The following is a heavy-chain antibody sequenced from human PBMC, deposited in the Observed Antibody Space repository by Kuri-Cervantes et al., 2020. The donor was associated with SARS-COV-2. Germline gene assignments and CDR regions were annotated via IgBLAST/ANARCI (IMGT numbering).Heavy chain of an antibody. J-gene: IGHJ5*02. Sequence: SQTLSLPCAFYGGSLSGSYWSWIRQSPGKRLEWIGEVNHKGGANYNPSLRSRVTISVDPSKAPFSLNLISVTAAVTAVYYCARLGGYRSGYNWFDPWGQGTLVTVSS. D-gene: IGHD5-18*01. CDR2: VNHKGGA. V-gene: IGHV4-34*01. CDR1: GGSLSGSY. CDR3: ARLGGYRSGYNWFDP.